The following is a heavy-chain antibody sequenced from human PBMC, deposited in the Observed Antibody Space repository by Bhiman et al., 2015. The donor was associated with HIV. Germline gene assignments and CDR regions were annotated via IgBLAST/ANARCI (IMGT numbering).Heavy chain of an antibody. CDR3: AREDRLPFDY. Sequence: QVQLVESGGGVVQPGSSLRLSCAASGFSFSSYAFHWVRQVPGKGLKWVAAILYDGRGKYYAESVRGRFTISRDNSRSTLYLQMNSLRTEDTATYYCAREDRLPFDYWGQGTLVTVSS. CDR1: GFSFSSYA. J-gene: IGHJ4*02. CDR2: ILYDGRGK. V-gene: IGHV3-30*04. D-gene: IGHD4-11*01.